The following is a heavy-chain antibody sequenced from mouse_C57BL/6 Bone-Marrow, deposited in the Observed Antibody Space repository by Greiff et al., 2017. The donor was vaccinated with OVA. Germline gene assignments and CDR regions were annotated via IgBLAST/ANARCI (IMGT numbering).Heavy chain of an antibody. Sequence: EVNVVESGGDLVKPGGSLKLSCAASGFTFSSYGMSWVRQTPDKRLEWVATISSGGSYTYYPDSVKGRFTISRDNAKNTLYLQMSSLKSEDTAMYYCARPGYYYGSSYDYFDYWGQGTTLTVSS. J-gene: IGHJ2*01. D-gene: IGHD1-1*01. CDR2: ISSGGSYT. CDR1: GFTFSSYG. V-gene: IGHV5-6*01. CDR3: ARPGYYYGSSYDYFDY.